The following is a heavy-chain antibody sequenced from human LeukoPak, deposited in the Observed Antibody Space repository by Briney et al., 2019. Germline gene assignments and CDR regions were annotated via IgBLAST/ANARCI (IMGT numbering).Heavy chain of an antibody. Sequence: PGGSLRLSCAASGFTFGDYYMSWIRQAPGKGLEWVSYIRDSASTIYYAASVKGRFTISRDNAKNSLYLQMNSVRAEDTAVYYCARGGFSADYWGQGTLVTVSS. J-gene: IGHJ4*02. V-gene: IGHV3-11*04. CDR1: GFTFGDYY. CDR2: IRDSASTI. CDR3: ARGGFSADY.